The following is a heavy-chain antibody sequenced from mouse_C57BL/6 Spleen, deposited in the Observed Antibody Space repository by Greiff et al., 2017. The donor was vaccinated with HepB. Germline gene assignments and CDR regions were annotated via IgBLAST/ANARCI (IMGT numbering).Heavy chain of an antibody. V-gene: IGHV1-81*01. CDR1: GYTFTSYG. CDR2: IYPRSGNT. J-gene: IGHJ3*01. D-gene: IGHD1-1*01. Sequence: VQLQESGAELARPGASVKLSCKASGYTFTSYGISWVKQRTGQGLEWIGEIYPRSGNTYYNEKFKGKATLTADKSSSTAYMELRSLTSEDSAVYFCARSAYYGSREPFAYWGQGTLVTVSA. CDR3: ARSAYYGSREPFAY.